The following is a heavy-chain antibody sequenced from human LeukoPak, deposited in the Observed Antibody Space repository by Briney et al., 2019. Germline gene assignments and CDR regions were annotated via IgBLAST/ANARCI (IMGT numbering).Heavy chain of an antibody. CDR2: ISYSGSA. Sequence: PSETLSLTCTVSGGSISSYYWTWIRQPPGKGLEWIAYISYSGSANYNPSLKSRVTISVDTSKNQFSLKLSSVTAADTAVYYCARDVLGYCSGGSCYSNWFDPWGQGTLVTVSS. V-gene: IGHV4-59*01. CDR1: GGSISSYY. J-gene: IGHJ5*02. D-gene: IGHD2-15*01. CDR3: ARDVLGYCSGGSCYSNWFDP.